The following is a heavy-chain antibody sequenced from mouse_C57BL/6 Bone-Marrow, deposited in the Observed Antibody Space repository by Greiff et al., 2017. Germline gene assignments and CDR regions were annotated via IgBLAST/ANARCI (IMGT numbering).Heavy chain of an antibody. J-gene: IGHJ2*01. CDR2: INPGSGGT. D-gene: IGHD2-1*01. V-gene: IGHV1-54*01. Sequence: QVQLQQSGAELVRPGTSVKVSCKASGYAFTNYLIEWVKQRPGQGLEWIGVINPGSGGTNYNEKFKGKATLTAATSSSTAYMQLSSLTSEDSAVYCGARRGYGTLDYWGQGTTLTVSS. CDR3: ARRGYGTLDY. CDR1: GYAFTNYL.